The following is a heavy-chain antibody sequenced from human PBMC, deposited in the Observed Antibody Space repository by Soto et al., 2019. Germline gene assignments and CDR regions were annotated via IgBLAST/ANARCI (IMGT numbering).Heavy chain of an antibody. CDR3: AKDQSRGGYFDY. V-gene: IGHV3-9*01. J-gene: IGHJ4*02. Sequence: EVQLVESGGGLVQPGRSLRLSCAASGFTFDDYAMHWVRQAPGKGLEGVSGISWNSGSIGDADSVKGRFTISRDNAKNSLYLQMNSLRAEDTALYYCAKDQSRGGYFDYWGQGTLVTVSS. CDR1: GFTFDDYA. CDR2: ISWNSGSI. D-gene: IGHD3-16*01.